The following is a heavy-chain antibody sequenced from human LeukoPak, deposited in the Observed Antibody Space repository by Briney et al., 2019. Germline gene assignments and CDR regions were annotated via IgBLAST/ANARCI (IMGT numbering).Heavy chain of an antibody. V-gene: IGHV3-11*01. CDR1: GFMFKDYY. CDR3: AKDKSIAVAGTAFDY. CDR2: ITPSGTAI. J-gene: IGHJ4*02. Sequence: GGSLRLTCGTSGFMFKDYYMAWVRQAAGKGLEWVSHITPSGTAIYYADFVKGRFTISRDNAKNSLYLQMNSLRAEDTALYYCAKDKSIAVAGTAFDYWGQGTLVTVSS. D-gene: IGHD6-19*01.